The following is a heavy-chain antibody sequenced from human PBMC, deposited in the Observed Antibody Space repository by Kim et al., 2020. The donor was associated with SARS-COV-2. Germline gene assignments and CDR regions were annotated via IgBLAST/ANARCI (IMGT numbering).Heavy chain of an antibody. V-gene: IGHV4-39*01. CDR3: ARHQSSSWSFYFDS. CDR2: VFASGTT. D-gene: IGHD6-13*01. Sequence: SETLSLTCTVSGDSVSSPNHCWAWIRQAPGKGLEWIGTVFASGTTHYNPSLKGRATIFIDTSKDHLSLNLRYVTASDTAIYYCARHQSSSWSFYFDSWGQGTVVTVSS. CDR1: GDSVSSPNHC. J-gene: IGHJ4*02.